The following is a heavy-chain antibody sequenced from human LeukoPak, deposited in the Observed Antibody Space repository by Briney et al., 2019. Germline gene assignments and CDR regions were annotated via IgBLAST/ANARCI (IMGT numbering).Heavy chain of an antibody. CDR3: ARGLSAAVDY. V-gene: IGHV4-39*01. CDR1: GGSIISTTYY. J-gene: IGHJ4*02. D-gene: IGHD6-13*01. Sequence: SETPSLTCTVSGGSIISTTYYWGWIRQPPGKGLEWIGSIYYSGSTYYSPSLKSRLTISVDTSKNQFSLKLSSVTAADTAVYYCARGLSAAVDYWGQGTLVTVSS. CDR2: IYYSGST.